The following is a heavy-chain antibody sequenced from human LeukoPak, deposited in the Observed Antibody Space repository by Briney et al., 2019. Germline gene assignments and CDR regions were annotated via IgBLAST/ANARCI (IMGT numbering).Heavy chain of an antibody. D-gene: IGHD1-1*01. J-gene: IGHJ4*02. CDR2: XNXXXXXX. V-gene: IGHV1-2*02. Sequence: ASVKVSCKASGYTFTGYYMHXXXQAPGXGLXXXGWXNXXXXXXNXXXKFQGRVTXTXDXSISTAYMELSRLRSDDTAVYYCARAPQLERPDFDYWGQGTLVTVSS. CDR1: GYTFTGYY. CDR3: ARAPQLERPDFDY.